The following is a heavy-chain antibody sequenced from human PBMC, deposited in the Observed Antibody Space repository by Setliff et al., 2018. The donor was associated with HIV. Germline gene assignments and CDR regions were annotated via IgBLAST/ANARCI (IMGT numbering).Heavy chain of an antibody. D-gene: IGHD6-6*01. Sequence: VKVSCKASGGTFKNYAISWVRQAPGQGLEWMGWISAYNGNTNYAQKLQGRVTMTTDTSTSTAYMELRSLRSDDTAVYYCARDTRSSIAPYNFDYWGQGTLVTVSS. J-gene: IGHJ4*02. CDR3: ARDTRSSIAPYNFDY. V-gene: IGHV1-18*01. CDR1: GGTFKNYA. CDR2: ISAYNGNT.